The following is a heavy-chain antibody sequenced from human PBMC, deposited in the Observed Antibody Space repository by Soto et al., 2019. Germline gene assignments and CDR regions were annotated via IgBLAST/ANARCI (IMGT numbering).Heavy chain of an antibody. V-gene: IGHV1-58*01. J-gene: IGHJ4*02. CDR2: IVVRSGNT. CDR3: AAVPGTMILVGNFDC. CDR1: GFTVTSSA. Sequence: SVKVSCKASGFTVTSSAVQWVRQARGQRLEWIGWIVVRSGNTNYAQKFQERVTITRDMSTSTAYMELSSLRSEDTAVYYCAAVPGTMILVGNFDCWGQGTLITVSS. D-gene: IGHD3-22*01.